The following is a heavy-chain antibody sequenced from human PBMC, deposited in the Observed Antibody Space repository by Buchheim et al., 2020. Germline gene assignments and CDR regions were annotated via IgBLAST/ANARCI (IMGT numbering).Heavy chain of an antibody. J-gene: IGHJ4*02. CDR3: AKDGRYYGSGSYPSFDY. CDR2: ISYDGSNK. Sequence: VQLVESGGGVVQPGRSLRLSCAASGFTFSSYGMHWVRQAPGKGLEWVAVISYDGSNKYYADSVKGRFTISRDNSKKKLYLQMNSLRAEDTAVYYCAKDGRYYGSGSYPSFDYWGQGTL. CDR1: GFTFSSYG. D-gene: IGHD3-10*01. V-gene: IGHV3-30*18.